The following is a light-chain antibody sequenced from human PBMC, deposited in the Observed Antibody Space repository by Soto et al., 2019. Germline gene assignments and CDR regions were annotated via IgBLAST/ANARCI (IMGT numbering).Light chain of an antibody. CDR3: QQYNSYSRT. CDR2: KPS. Sequence: DIQMTQSPSTLSASVGDRVTITCRASQSISSWLAWYQQNPGKAPKLLIYKPSSLESGVPSRFSGSGSGTEVTLTISSLQPDEFATYYCQQYNSYSRTFGQGTNVEIK. V-gene: IGKV1-5*03. J-gene: IGKJ1*01. CDR1: QSISSW.